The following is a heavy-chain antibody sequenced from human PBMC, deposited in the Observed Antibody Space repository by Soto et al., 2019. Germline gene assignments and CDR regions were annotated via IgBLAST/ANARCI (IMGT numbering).Heavy chain of an antibody. CDR2: SNRKSGSR. CDR1: GYTFTGYY. Sequence: ASVTVSCKASGYTFTGYYMHWERQAPGQGLEWMGRSNRKSGSRNGAQKLQASVTMTRDRSISTAYMELSRLRSDDTAVYYGAREVSVFTAGTTRAFDYWAQGTLVTVSS. CDR3: AREVSVFTAGTTRAFDY. J-gene: IGHJ4*02. D-gene: IGHD4-17*01. V-gene: IGHV1-2*06.